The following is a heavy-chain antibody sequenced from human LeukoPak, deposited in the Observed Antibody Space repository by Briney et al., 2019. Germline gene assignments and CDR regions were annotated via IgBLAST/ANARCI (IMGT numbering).Heavy chain of an antibody. D-gene: IGHD3-22*01. CDR2: ISSSSSTI. V-gene: IGHV3-48*01. CDR3: ARGRWYYDSSVDYFDY. Sequence: GGSLRLSCAASGFTFSSYSMNWVRQAPGKGLEWVSYISSSSSTIYYADSVKGRFTISRDTAKDSLYLQMNSLRAEDTAVYYCARGRWYYDSSVDYFDYWGQGTLVTVSS. J-gene: IGHJ4*02. CDR1: GFTFSSYS.